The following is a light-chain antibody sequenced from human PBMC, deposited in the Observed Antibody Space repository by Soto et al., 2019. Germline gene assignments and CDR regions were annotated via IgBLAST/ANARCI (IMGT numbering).Light chain of an antibody. Sequence: EVVMTQSPPALSVSPGEGATPSCRASQSVGSKLAWYQQKPGQSPRLLIFRASTSATGIPVRFGGSGCGRDFTLAICSSQSEDFAGYYCQPYNDWPPWTFGLGTKVE. V-gene: IGKV3-15*01. CDR3: QPYNDWPPWT. CDR1: QSVGSK. CDR2: RAS. J-gene: IGKJ1*01.